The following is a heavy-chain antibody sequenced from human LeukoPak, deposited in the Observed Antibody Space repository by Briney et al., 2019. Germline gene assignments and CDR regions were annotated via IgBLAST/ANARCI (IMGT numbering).Heavy chain of an antibody. J-gene: IGHJ4*02. D-gene: IGHD3-3*01. V-gene: IGHV1-2*02. CDR2: INPNSGGT. CDR3: AREFGHYDFWSGYQRDYFDY. Sequence: SVKVSCKASGYTFTGYYMHWVRQAPGQEREWMGWINPNSGGTNYAQKFQGRVTMTRDTPISTAYMELSRLRSDDTAVYYCAREFGHYDFWSGYQRDYFDYWGQGTLVTVSS. CDR1: GYTFTGYY.